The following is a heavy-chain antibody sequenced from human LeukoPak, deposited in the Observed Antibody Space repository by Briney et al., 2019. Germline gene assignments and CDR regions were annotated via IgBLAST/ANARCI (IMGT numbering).Heavy chain of an antibody. CDR2: IYYSGST. J-gene: IGHJ4*02. V-gene: IGHV4-39*07. CDR1: GGSISSSSYY. D-gene: IGHD2-2*01. CDR3: ARGSSGQPYYFDY. Sequence: ETLSLTCTVSGGSISSSSYYWGWIRQPPGKGLEWIGSIYYSGSTYYNPSLKSRVTISVDTSKNQFSLKLSSVTAADTAVYYCARGSSGQPYYFDYWGQGTLVTVSS.